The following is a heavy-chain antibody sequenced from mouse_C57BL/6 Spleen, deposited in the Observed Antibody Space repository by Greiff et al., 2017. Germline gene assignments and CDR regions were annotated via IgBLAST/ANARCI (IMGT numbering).Heavy chain of an antibody. CDR1: GFTFSDYG. D-gene: IGHD1-1*01. V-gene: IGHV5-17*01. J-gene: IGHJ1*03. CDR2: ISSGSCTI. CDR3: ARGGSSYANCYFEV. Sequence: EVQLLQSGGGLVKPGGSLKLSCAASGFTFSDYGMHWVRQAPEKGLEWVAYISSGSCTIYYADTVKGRFTISRDNAKNTLFLQMTSLRSEDTAMYYCARGGSSYANCYFEVWGTGTTVTVAS.